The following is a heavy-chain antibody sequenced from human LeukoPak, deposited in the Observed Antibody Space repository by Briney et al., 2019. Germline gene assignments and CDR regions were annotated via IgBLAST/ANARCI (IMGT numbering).Heavy chain of an antibody. V-gene: IGHV4-59*01. CDR2: IYYSGST. D-gene: IGHD4-17*01. Sequence: SETLSLTCTVSSGSISSYYWSWIRQPPGKGLEWIGYIYYSGSTNYNPSLKSRVTISVDTSKNQFSLKLSSVTAADTAVYYCAREPSNYGDHYFDYWGQGTLVIVSS. CDR3: AREPSNYGDHYFDY. J-gene: IGHJ4*02. CDR1: SGSISSYY.